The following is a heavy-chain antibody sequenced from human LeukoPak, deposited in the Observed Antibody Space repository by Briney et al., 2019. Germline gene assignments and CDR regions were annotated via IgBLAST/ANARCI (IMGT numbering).Heavy chain of an antibody. J-gene: IGHJ5*02. CDR2: IYYSGST. CDR3: ARVGCSGGSCPERVYNWFDP. CDR1: GGSISSYY. Sequence: SETLSLTCTVSGGSISSYYWSWIRQPPGKGLEWIGYIYYSGSTNYNPSLKSRVTMSVDTSKNQFSPKLSSVTAADTAVYYCARVGCSGGSCPERVYNWFDPWGQGTLVTVSS. D-gene: IGHD2-15*01. V-gene: IGHV4-59*12.